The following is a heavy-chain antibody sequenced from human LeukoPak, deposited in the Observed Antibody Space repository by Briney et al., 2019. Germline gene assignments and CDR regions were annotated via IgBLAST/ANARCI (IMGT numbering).Heavy chain of an antibody. V-gene: IGHV4-39*07. J-gene: IGHJ6*02. D-gene: IGHD3-22*01. CDR3: ARDAYYYDSSGYPGYYYYGMDV. CDR1: GGSISSSSYY. Sequence: SETLSLTCTVSGGSISSSSYYWGWIRQPPGKGLEWIGSIYYSGSTYYNPSLKSRVTISVDTSKNQFSLKLSSVTAADTAVYYCARDAYYYDSSGYPGYYYYGMDVWGQGTTVTVSS. CDR2: IYYSGST.